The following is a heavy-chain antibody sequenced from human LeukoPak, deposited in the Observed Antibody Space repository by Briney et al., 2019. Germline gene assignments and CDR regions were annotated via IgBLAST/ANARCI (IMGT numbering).Heavy chain of an antibody. CDR2: ISYSGST. J-gene: IGHJ6*03. Sequence: SEPLSLTCTVSGGSVSTDYWNWIRQPPGKGLEWIGSISYSGSTNYNPSLKSRVTIFVDTSKNQFSLKLSSVTAADTAVYYCASKQWVYYYMDVWGKGTTVTVSS. V-gene: IGHV4-59*05. D-gene: IGHD1-26*01. CDR3: ASKQWVYYYMDV. CDR1: GGSVSTDY.